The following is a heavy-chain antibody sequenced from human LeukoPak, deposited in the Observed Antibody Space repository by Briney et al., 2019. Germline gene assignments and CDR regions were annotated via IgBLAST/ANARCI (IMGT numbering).Heavy chain of an antibody. CDR3: AKDTGDSNYRHDAFDI. CDR1: GFTFSSYA. J-gene: IGHJ3*02. D-gene: IGHD4-4*01. CDR2: ISGSGGST. Sequence: GGSLRLSCAASGFTFSSYAMSWVRQAPGKGLEWVSAISGSGGSTYYADSVKGRFTISRDNSKNTLYLQMNSLRAEGTAVYYCAKDTGDSNYRHDAFDIWGQGTMVTVSS. V-gene: IGHV3-23*01.